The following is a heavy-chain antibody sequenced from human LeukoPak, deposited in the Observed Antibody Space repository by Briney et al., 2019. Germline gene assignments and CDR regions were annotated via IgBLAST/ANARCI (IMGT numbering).Heavy chain of an antibody. J-gene: IGHJ6*02. V-gene: IGHV3-64*01. D-gene: IGHD2-2*01. CDR1: GFTFSAYG. CDR3: SGKSRGMFQLTRGMDV. Sequence: PGGSLRLSCAASGFTFSAYGMHWVRQAPGKGLEYVSAISSNGGSTYYANSVKGRFTISRDNSKNTLYLQMGSLRAEDMAVYYWSGKSRGMFQLTRGMDVWGQGTTVTVSS. CDR2: ISSNGGST.